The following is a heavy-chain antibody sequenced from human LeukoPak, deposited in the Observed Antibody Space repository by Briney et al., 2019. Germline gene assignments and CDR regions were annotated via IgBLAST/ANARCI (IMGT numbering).Heavy chain of an antibody. J-gene: IGHJ4*02. D-gene: IGHD6-19*01. V-gene: IGHV3-48*03. Sequence: PGGSLRLSCAASGFSFSSYEMNWVRQAPGKGLEWLSYINHSGSSTYYAASVKGRFTISRDNAKNSLYLQMNSLRAEDTAVYYCARDEREPVARIPFVDYWGQGTLVTVSS. CDR1: GFSFSSYE. CDR2: INHSGSST. CDR3: ARDEREPVARIPFVDY.